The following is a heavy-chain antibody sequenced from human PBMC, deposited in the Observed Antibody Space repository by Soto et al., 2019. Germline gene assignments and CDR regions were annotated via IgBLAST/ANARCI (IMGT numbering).Heavy chain of an antibody. V-gene: IGHV1-69*08. CDR1: GGTFSSYT. J-gene: IGHJ4*02. Sequence: QVQLVQSGAEVKKPGSSVKVSCKASGGTFSSYTISWVRQAPGQGLEWMGRIIPILGIANYAQKFQGRVTITADKSTSTAYMELSSLRSEDTAVYYCARDTSWKRGFGDHPGDYRGQGTLVTVSS. D-gene: IGHD3-10*01. CDR2: IIPILGIA. CDR3: ARDTSWKRGFGDHPGDY.